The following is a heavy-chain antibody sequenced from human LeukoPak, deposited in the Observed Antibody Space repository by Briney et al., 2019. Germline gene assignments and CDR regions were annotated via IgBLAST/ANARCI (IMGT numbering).Heavy chain of an antibody. CDR3: ASSESGGYLFAY. Sequence: SQTLSLTCAISGDRVSSNSATWNWIRQSPSRGLEWLGRTYYRSKSSNDYAVSVKSRITINPDTSKNLFSLQLNSVTPEDTAVYFCASSESGGYLFAYWGQGTLDTVS. CDR1: GDRVSSNSAT. J-gene: IGHJ4*02. CDR2: TYYRSKSSN. V-gene: IGHV6-1*01. D-gene: IGHD3-22*01.